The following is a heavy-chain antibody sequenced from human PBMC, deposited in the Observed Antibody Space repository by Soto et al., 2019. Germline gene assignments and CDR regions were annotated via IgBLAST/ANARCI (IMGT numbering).Heavy chain of an antibody. V-gene: IGHV3-23*01. D-gene: IGHD3-22*01. CDR3: AKDMWLPHNIVNCFDP. CDR1: GFTFSSYA. J-gene: IGHJ5*02. CDR2: ISGSGGST. Sequence: PGGSLRLSCAASGFTFSSYAMSWVRQAPGKGLEWVSAISGSGGSTYYADSVKGRFTISRDNSKNTLYLQMNSLRAEDTAVYYCAKDMWLPHNIVNCFDPWGRGTLVTVSS.